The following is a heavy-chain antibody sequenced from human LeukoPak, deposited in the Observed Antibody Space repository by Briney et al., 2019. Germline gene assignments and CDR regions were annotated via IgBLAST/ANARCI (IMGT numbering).Heavy chain of an antibody. CDR3: ARGIHSGAWLTDY. CDR1: GYTFTNYV. D-gene: IGHD6-25*01. Sequence: GASVKVSCKASGYTFTNYVIHWVRQAPGRRLEWMGWSNGANGNTEYSPAFQGRVSITRDTSASTAYMELSSLSSEDMAIYYCARGIHSGAWLTDYWGQGTLVTVS. J-gene: IGHJ4*02. CDR2: SNGANGNT. V-gene: IGHV1-3*02.